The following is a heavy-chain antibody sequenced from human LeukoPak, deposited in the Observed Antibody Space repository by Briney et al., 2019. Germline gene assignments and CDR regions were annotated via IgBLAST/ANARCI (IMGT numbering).Heavy chain of an antibody. D-gene: IGHD1-26*01. Sequence: ASVKVPCKASGYTFTSYDINWVRQATGQGLEWMGWMNPNNGNTGYAQKFQGRVTITRNTSISTAYMELSSLRSEDTAVYYCARVGVGATTGFDHWGQGTLVTVSS. CDR1: GYTFTSYD. CDR3: ARVGVGATTGFDH. CDR2: MNPNNGNT. J-gene: IGHJ4*02. V-gene: IGHV1-8*03.